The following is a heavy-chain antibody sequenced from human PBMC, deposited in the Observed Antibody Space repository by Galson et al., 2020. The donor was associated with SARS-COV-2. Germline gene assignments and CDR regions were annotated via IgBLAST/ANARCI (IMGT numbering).Heavy chain of an antibody. J-gene: IGHJ4*02. Sequence: KIGESLKISCKGSGYSFTSYWISWVRQMPGKGLEWMGRIDPSDSYTNYSPSFQGHVTISADKSISTAYLQWSSLKASDTAMYYCARDLTIFGVVKAVDYWGQGTLVTVSS. CDR1: GYSFTSYW. CDR2: IDPSDSYT. V-gene: IGHV5-10-1*01. D-gene: IGHD3-3*01. CDR3: ARDLTIFGVVKAVDY.